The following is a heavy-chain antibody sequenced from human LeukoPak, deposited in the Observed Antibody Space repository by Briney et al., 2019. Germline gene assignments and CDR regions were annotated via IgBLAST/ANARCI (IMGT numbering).Heavy chain of an antibody. D-gene: IGHD2/OR15-2a*01. J-gene: IGHJ5*02. CDR3: VKKGNSWSPRFDP. CDR1: DFTLSSHG. V-gene: IGHV3-30*18. Sequence: GGSLRLSCVVSDFTLSSHGMHWVRQAPGKGLEWVAVISSDGGKKSYADSVRGRFTISRDNSDIYLQLTSLTAEDTAVYHCVKKGNSWSPRFDPWGQGTLVVVSS. CDR2: ISSDGGKK.